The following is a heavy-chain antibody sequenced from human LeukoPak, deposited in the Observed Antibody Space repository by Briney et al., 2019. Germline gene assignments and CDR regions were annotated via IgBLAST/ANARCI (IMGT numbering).Heavy chain of an antibody. CDR1: GFTFGSYD. V-gene: IGHV3-21*01. CDR3: ARGGGYCGGDCYGIDY. D-gene: IGHD2-21*01. J-gene: IGHJ4*02. Sequence: GGSPRLSCAASGFTFGSYDMYWVRQAPGKGLECVSSISSSGNYIYHVDSVKGRFTISRDNAKNSLFLQMNSLRAEDTAVYYCARGGGYCGGDCYGIDYWGQGTLVTVSS. CDR2: ISSSGNYI.